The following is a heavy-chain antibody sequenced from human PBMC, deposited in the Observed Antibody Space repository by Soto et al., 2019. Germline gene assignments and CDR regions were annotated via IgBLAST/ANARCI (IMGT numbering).Heavy chain of an antibody. CDR2: IYYSGST. Sequence: SETLSLTCTVSGGSISSYYWSWIRQPPGKGLEWIGYIYYSGSTNYNPSLKSRVTISVDTSKNQFSLKLSSVTAADTAVYYCARTTSWYETDWFDPWGQGTLVTVSS. CDR3: ARTTSWYETDWFDP. CDR1: GGSISSYY. J-gene: IGHJ5*02. D-gene: IGHD6-13*01. V-gene: IGHV4-59*01.